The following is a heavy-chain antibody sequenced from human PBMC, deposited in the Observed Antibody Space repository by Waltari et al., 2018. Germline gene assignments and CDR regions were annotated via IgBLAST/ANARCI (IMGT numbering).Heavy chain of an antibody. J-gene: IGHJ4*02. CDR1: GYTFTDYY. D-gene: IGHD5-12*01. V-gene: IGHV1-69-2*01. Sequence: EVQLVQSGAEVKKPGATVKISCKASGYTFTDYYMHWVQQAPGKGLEWMGRVDSEDGEKIYAEKVQGRVTITADTSTDTAYMELSSRRSEDTAVYYCATTVGGSIKGGDYWGQGTLVIVSS. CDR3: ATTVGGSIKGGDY. CDR2: VDSEDGEK.